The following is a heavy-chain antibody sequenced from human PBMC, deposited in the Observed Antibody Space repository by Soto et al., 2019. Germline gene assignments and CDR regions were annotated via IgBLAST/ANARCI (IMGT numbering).Heavy chain of an antibody. J-gene: IGHJ4*02. Sequence: SETLSLTCTVSGGSISINNYYWGWIRQPPGKGLEWIGSIYYTGTTYYNPSLKSRVTISVDTTKNQFSLKLSSVTAADTAVYYCSRGTYRYSDYWGQGTLVTVSS. CDR3: SRGTYRYSDY. CDR2: IYYTGTT. CDR1: GGSISINNYY. D-gene: IGHD3-16*02. V-gene: IGHV4-39*01.